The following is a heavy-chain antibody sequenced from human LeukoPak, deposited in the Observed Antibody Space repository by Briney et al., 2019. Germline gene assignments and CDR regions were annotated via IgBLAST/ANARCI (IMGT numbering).Heavy chain of an antibody. CDR2: IYHSGSS. V-gene: IGHV4-4*02. Sequence: PSGTLSLTCAVSGGSISSSKWWSWVRQPPGKGLEWIGEIYHSGSSNHNPSLKSRVNISVDKSKNQFSLKLSSVTAADTAVYYCARSKLNYYYDSSGYQSDAFDVWGQGTMVTVSS. CDR1: GGSISSSKW. J-gene: IGHJ3*01. D-gene: IGHD3-22*01. CDR3: ARSKLNYYYDSSGYQSDAFDV.